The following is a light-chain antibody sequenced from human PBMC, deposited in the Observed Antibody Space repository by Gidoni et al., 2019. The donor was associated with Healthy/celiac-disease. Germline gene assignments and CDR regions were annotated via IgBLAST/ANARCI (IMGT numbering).Light chain of an antibody. V-gene: IGKV3-15*01. CDR3: QQYNNWPRT. Sequence: IVLTQSPATLSVSPGERATLSCRASQSVSSNLAWYQQKPGQAPRVLIYGASTRATGIPARFSGSGSGTEFTLTINSLQSGDFAVYYCQQYNNWPRTFGQGTKVEIK. CDR1: QSVSSN. CDR2: GAS. J-gene: IGKJ1*01.